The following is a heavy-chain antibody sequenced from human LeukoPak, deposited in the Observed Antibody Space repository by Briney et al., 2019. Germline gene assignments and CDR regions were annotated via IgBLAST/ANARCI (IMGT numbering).Heavy chain of an antibody. CDR3: AKAGEGYYDILTGYYVVDY. V-gene: IGHV3-23*01. J-gene: IGHJ4*02. CDR1: GFTFSSYA. D-gene: IGHD3-9*01. Sequence: GGSLRLSCAASGFTFSSYAMSWVRQAPGKGLEWVSAISGSGGSTYYADSVKGRFTISRDNSKNTLCLQMNSLRAEDTAVYYCAKAGEGYYDILTGYYVVDYWGQGTLVTVSS. CDR2: ISGSGGST.